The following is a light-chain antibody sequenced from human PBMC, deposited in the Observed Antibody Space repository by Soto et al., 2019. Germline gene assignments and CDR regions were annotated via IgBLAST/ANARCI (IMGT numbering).Light chain of an antibody. CDR2: DAS. CDR3: QQYEAVVT. V-gene: IGKV3-11*01. CDR1: QSVSSY. J-gene: IGKJ1*01. Sequence: EIVLTQSPATLSLSPGERATLSCRASQSVSSYLAWYQQKPGQAPRLLIYDASNRATGIPARFSGSGSGTDFTLTISRLEPEDFAVYYCQQYEAVVTFGQGTKVDIK.